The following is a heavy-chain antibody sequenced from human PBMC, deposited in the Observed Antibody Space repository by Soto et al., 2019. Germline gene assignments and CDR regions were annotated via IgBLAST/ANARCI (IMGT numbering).Heavy chain of an antibody. J-gene: IGHJ3*02. CDR3: ARRGDYYDSRGDAFDI. Sequence: SETLSLTCAVYGGSFSDYYWRWIRQPPGKGLEWIGEINHSGSTNYNPSLKSRITISVDTSKNQFSLKLSSVTAADTAVYYCARRGDYYDSRGDAFDIWGQGTMVTVSS. D-gene: IGHD3-22*01. V-gene: IGHV4-34*01. CDR1: GGSFSDYY. CDR2: INHSGST.